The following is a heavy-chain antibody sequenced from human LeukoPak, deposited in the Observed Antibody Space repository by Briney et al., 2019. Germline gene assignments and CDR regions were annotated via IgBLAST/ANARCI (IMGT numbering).Heavy chain of an antibody. D-gene: IGHD3-22*01. CDR2: IYTSGST. CDR3: ARVHDSSGYFDY. CDR1: GGSISSGSYY. J-gene: IGHJ4*02. V-gene: IGHV4-61*02. Sequence: SETLSLTCTVSGGSISSGSYYWSWIRQPAGKGLEWIGRIYTSGSTNYNPSLKSRVTISVDTSKNQFSLKLSSVTAADTAVYYCARVHDSSGYFDYWGQGTLVTVSS.